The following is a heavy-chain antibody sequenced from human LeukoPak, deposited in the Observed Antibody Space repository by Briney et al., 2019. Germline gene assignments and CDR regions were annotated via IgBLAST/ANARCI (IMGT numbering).Heavy chain of an antibody. CDR2: NSGSGGRT. D-gene: IGHD3-22*01. CDR3: AKRGVVTRVILVGFHKEANYFDS. Sequence: GGSLRLSCAVSGITLSNYGMSWVRQAPGKGLEWVAGNSGSGGRTNYADSVTGRFTVSRDNPKNTLYLQMNSLRAEDTAVYFCAKRGVVTRVILVGFHKEANYFDSWGQGALVTVSS. J-gene: IGHJ4*02. V-gene: IGHV3-23*01. CDR1: GITLSNYG.